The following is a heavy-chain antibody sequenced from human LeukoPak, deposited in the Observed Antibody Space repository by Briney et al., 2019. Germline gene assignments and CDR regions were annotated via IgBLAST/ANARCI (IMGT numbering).Heavy chain of an antibody. CDR3: ARGDGGASGGMDV. CDR2: INHSGST. J-gene: IGHJ6*02. V-gene: IGHV4-34*01. Sequence: PSETLSLTCAVYGGSFSGYYWRWIRQPPGKGLEWIGEINHSGSTNYNPSLKSRVTISVDTSKNQFSLKLSSVTAADTAVYYCARGDGGASGGMDVWGQGTTVTVSS. CDR1: GGSFSGYY. D-gene: IGHD4-23*01.